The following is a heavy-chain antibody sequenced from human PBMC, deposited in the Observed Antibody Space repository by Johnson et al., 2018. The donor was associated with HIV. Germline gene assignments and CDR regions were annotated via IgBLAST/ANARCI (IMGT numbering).Heavy chain of an antibody. D-gene: IGHD3-22*01. CDR1: GFTFSSYA. Sequence: QVQLVESGGGVVQPGGSLRLSCAASGFTFSSYAVNWVRQAPGKGLDWVAVISYDGSNKYYADSVKGRFTISRDNPKNTLYLQMNSLRAEDTAGYYCAREGSSGFGGIDAFDIWGQGTMVTVSS. CDR3: AREGSSGFGGIDAFDI. CDR2: ISYDGSNK. J-gene: IGHJ3*02. V-gene: IGHV3-30*04.